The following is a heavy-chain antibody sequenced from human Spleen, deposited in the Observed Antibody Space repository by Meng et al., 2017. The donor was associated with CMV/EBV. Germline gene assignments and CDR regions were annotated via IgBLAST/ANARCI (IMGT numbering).Heavy chain of an antibody. D-gene: IGHD3-3*01. CDR1: GFIFSSYD. Sequence: GESLKISCAASGFIFSSYDMTWVRQAPGKGLEWVSSITSGSGSIYYADSVKGRFTTSRDNSKNTLYLQMNSLRAEDTAVYYCARGNVLRFLEWLFGYWGQGTLVTVSS. CDR3: ARGNVLRFLEWLFGY. J-gene: IGHJ4*02. CDR2: ITSGSGSI. V-gene: IGHV3-21*01.